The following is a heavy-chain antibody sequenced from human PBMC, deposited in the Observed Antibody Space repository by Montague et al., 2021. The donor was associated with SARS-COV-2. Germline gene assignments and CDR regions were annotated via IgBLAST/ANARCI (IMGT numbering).Heavy chain of an antibody. CDR3: ARPSCSSTSWYGPLWH. V-gene: IGHV4-34*01. D-gene: IGHD2-2*01. CDR2: INHSGST. J-gene: IGHJ4*02. Sequence: SETLSLTCAVYGASFSGYYWSWIRQPPGKGLEWIGQINHSGSTNSNPSLKSRLTISVDTSKNQFSLKLSSVTAADTAVYYCARPSCSSTSWYGPLWHWGQGTLVTVSS. CDR1: GASFSGYY.